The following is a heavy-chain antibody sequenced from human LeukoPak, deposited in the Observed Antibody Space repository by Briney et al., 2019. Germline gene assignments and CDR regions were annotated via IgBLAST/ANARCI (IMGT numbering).Heavy chain of an antibody. CDR2: IYYSGST. Sequence: SETLSLTCTVSGGSISSSSYYWGWIRQPPGKGLEWIGSIYYSGSTYYNPSLKSRVTISVDTSKNQFSLKLSSVTAADTAVYYCARLGEAYSSSLSCFDYWGQGTLVTVSS. D-gene: IGHD6-13*01. CDR3: ARLGEAYSSSLSCFDY. V-gene: IGHV4-39*01. J-gene: IGHJ4*02. CDR1: GGSISSSSYY.